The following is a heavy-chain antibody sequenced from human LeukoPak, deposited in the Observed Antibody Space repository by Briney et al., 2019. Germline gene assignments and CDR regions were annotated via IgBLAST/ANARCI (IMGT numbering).Heavy chain of an antibody. CDR3: ARDQNLYSGYDYDYYYYYGMDV. D-gene: IGHD5-12*01. CDR1: GFTFSNYT. J-gene: IGHJ6*02. V-gene: IGHV3-30-3*01. CDR2: ISYDGSNK. Sequence: GGSLRLSCAVSGFTFSNYTMHWVRQAPGKGLEWVAVISYDGSNKYYADSVKGRFTISRDNSKNTLYLQMNSLRAEDTAVYYCARDQNLYSGYDYDYYYYYGMDVWGQGTTVTVSS.